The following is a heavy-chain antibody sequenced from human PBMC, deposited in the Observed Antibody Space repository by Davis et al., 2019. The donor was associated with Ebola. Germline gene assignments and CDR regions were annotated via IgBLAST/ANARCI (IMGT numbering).Heavy chain of an antibody. J-gene: IGHJ4*02. CDR2: IHSSGNT. V-gene: IGHV4-4*07. D-gene: IGHD5/OR15-5a*01. CDR1: GGSISRSY. CDR3: ARGRHLSVSPFAY. Sequence: GSLRLSCSVSGGSISRSYWSWIRQPAGKGLEWIGYIHSSGNTNYNPSFKSRVTVSLDASKSQSSLKLSSVTAADTAVYYCARGRHLSVSPFAYWGQGTPVTVSS.